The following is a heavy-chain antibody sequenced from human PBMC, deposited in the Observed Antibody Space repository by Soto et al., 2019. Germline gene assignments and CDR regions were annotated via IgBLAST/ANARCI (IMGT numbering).Heavy chain of an antibody. D-gene: IGHD3-16*01. CDR1: GGSISNGPYY. CDR3: ARHFDYPNAFDV. Sequence: QLQLQESGPRLVKPSETLSLTCTVCGGSISNGPYYWGWIRQAPGKGLEWIGTVHHSGDTYYSPXXXXXXXXXXXXXXXXXXLRLTSVTAADTAVYFCARHFDYPNAFDVWGQGTLVTVSS. J-gene: IGHJ3*01. V-gene: IGHV4-39*01. CDR2: VHHSGDT.